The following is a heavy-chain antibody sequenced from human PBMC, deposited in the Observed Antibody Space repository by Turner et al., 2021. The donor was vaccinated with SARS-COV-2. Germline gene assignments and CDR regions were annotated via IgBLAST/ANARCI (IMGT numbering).Heavy chain of an antibody. Sequence: QVQLVESGGGVVQPGRSLRLSCAASGFTFSSYGMHWVRQAPGKGLEWVAVISYDGSNKYYADSVKGRFTISRDNSKNTLYLQMNSLRAEDTAVDYCANFGDAFDIWGQGTMVTISS. CDR3: ANFGDAFDI. J-gene: IGHJ3*02. V-gene: IGHV3-30*18. D-gene: IGHD3-3*01. CDR2: ISYDGSNK. CDR1: GFTFSSYG.